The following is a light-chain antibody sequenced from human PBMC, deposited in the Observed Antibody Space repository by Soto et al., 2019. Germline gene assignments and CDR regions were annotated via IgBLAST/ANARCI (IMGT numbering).Light chain of an antibody. CDR2: EVS. J-gene: IGLJ3*02. V-gene: IGLV2-8*01. Sequence: QSALTQPPSASGSPGQSVTISCTGTSSDVGGYNYVSWYQQHPGKAPKLMIYEVSKRPSGVADPFSASKSGNTASLTVSGLQAEDEADYYCSSYAGSNNPWVFGGGTKLTVL. CDR3: SSYAGSNNPWV. CDR1: SSDVGGYNY.